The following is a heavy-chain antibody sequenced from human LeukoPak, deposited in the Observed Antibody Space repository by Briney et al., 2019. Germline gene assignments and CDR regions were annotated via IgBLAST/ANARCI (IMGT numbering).Heavy chain of an antibody. D-gene: IGHD3-3*01. Sequence: GGSLRLSCAASGFIFSNYGMHWVRQAPGKGLEWVAFIRYDGNGKYYGDSVEGRFTISRGSSKNTLSLQMNSLKSEDTAVYYCAKGGYYDVWSAYDYWGQGTLVTVSS. CDR1: GFIFSNYG. CDR2: IRYDGNGK. J-gene: IGHJ4*02. V-gene: IGHV3-30*02. CDR3: AKGGYYDVWSAYDY.